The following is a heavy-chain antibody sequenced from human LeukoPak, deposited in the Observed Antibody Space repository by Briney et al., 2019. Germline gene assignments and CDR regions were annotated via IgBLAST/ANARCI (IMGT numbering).Heavy chain of an antibody. CDR2: IYPGDSDT. V-gene: IGHV5-51*01. D-gene: IGHD3-22*01. CDR1: GYTFTSYW. CDR3: ARPHSSGYYYVFDY. J-gene: IGHJ4*02. Sequence: GESLHISCKCSGYTFTSYWIGWVRQMPGKGLEWMGIIYPGDSDTRYSPSFQGQVTISADKSISTAYLQWSSLKASDTAMYYCARPHSSGYYYVFDYWGQGTLVTVSS.